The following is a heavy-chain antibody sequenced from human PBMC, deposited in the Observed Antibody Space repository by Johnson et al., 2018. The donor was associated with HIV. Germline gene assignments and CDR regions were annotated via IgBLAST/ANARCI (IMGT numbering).Heavy chain of an antibody. CDR3: ARGWLFLDAFDI. Sequence: QVQLVESGGGVVQPGRSLRLSCAASGFTFSSYAMHWVRQAPGKGLEWVAVISYDGSNKYYADSVKGRFTISRDNAKNSLYLQVNSLRAEDTAVYYCARGWLFLDAFDIWGQGTMVTVSS. J-gene: IGHJ3*02. CDR1: GFTFSSYA. CDR2: ISYDGSNK. D-gene: IGHD3-9*01. V-gene: IGHV3-30-3*01.